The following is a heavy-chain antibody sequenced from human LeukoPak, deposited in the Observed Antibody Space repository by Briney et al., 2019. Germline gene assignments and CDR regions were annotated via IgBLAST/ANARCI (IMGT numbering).Heavy chain of an antibody. CDR2: INPNSGGT. V-gene: IGHV1-2*02. D-gene: IGHD2-2*01. CDR3: ARERGSTSSGWFDP. J-gene: IGHJ5*02. CDR1: GYTFTGYY. Sequence: ASVKVSCKASGYTFTGYYTHWVRQAPGQGLEWMGWINPNSGGTNYAQKFQGRVTMTRDTSISTAYMELSRLRSDDTAVYYCARERGSTSSGWFDPWGQGTLVTVSS.